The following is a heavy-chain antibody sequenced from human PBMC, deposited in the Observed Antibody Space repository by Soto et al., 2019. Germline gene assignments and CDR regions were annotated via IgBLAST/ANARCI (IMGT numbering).Heavy chain of an antibody. D-gene: IGHD4-17*01. V-gene: IGHV1-69*01. CDR3: PSPSAHGLC. J-gene: IGHJ4*02. CDR1: GGTFSSSA. CDR2: ITPIFATA. Sequence: QVQLVQSGAEVKRPGSSVKVSCKASGGTFSSSAFNWVRQAPGHGLEWMGAITPIFATANYAQTFQGRLTIIAAAPPTTAYIDLGSLTFVDTALAYCPSPSAHGLCWGPGGLVPGSS.